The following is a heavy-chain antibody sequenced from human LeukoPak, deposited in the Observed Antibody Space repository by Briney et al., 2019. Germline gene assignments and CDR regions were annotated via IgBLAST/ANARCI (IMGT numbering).Heavy chain of an antibody. CDR1: GFTFTSYW. J-gene: IGHJ4*02. CDR3: LVTTRRRGFDY. CDR2: ISPNRSVQ. Sequence: GGSLRLSCAASGFTFTSYWMRWVRQAPGHGLEWLANISPNRSVQNYVQSLKGRFTISRDKPKNSVYLQMSSLSAEDTAVYYCLVTTRRRGFDYWGQGNLVTVSS. V-gene: IGHV3-7*01. D-gene: IGHD1/OR15-1a*01.